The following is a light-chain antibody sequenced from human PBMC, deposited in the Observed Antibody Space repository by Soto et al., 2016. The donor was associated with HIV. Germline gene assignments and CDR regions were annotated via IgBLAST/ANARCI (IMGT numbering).Light chain of an antibody. V-gene: IGLV3-19*01. CDR3: KSRDSSGNHYV. CDR1: RLRNYY. J-gene: IGLJ1*01. CDR2: GKN. Sequence: SSELTQDPAVSVALGQTIRITCQGSRLRNYYATWYQQKPGQAPVLVIFGKNNRPSGIPDRFSASYSGTTASSTITGAQAEDEADYYCKSRDSSGNHYVFGTGTKVTVL.